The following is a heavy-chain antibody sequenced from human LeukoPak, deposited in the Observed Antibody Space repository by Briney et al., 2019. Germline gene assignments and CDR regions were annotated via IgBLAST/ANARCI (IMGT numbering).Heavy chain of an antibody. CDR2: ITGSSSFV. D-gene: IGHD2-2*01. V-gene: IGHV3-21*01. Sequence: GGSLRLSCAASGFTFSSYWLSWVRQAPGKGLEWVSSITGSSSFVYYADSVKGRFTISRDNAKNSLYLQMNSLRAEDTAVYYCARGSRGYFGMDVWGQGTTVTVSS. CDR1: GFTFSSYW. CDR3: ARGSRGYFGMDV. J-gene: IGHJ6*02.